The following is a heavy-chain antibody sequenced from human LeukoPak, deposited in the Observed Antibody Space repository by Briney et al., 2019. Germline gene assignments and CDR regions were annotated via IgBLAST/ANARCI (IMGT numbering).Heavy chain of an antibody. CDR2: IGSSGSTI. CDR3: ARDGRVDYCSSTSCYNTYYYYGMDV. V-gene: IGHV3-48*03. Sequence: PGGSLRLSCAASGFTFSSYEMNWVRQAPGKGLEWVSYIGSSGSTIYYADSVKGRFTISRDNAKNSLYLQMNSLRAKDTAAYYCARDGRVDYCSSTSCYNTYYYYGMDVWGQGTTVTVSS. CDR1: GFTFSSYE. D-gene: IGHD2-2*02. J-gene: IGHJ6*02.